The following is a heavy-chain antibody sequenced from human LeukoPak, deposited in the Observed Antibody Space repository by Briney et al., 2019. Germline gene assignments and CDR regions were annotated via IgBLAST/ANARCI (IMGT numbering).Heavy chain of an antibody. CDR1: GYSISRGYF. Sequence: FETLPVTCVVSGYSISRGYFWGWIRQSPGKGLEWVGSIYYSGSSYYHPSLKSRVTIPLDRSMNQFSLTLSSVPAADTAVYYCTGKYYYESSGYY. D-gene: IGHD3-22*01. V-gene: IGHV4-38-2*01. CDR3: TGKYYYESSGYY. CDR2: IYYSGSS. J-gene: IGHJ6*01.